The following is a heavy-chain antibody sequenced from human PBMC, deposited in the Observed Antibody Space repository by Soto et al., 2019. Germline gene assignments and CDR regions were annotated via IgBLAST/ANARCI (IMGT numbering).Heavy chain of an antibody. CDR3: ARVYGGYLDY. Sequence: PSETLSLTSTVSGASIISYYGGWIRQPPGKGLEWIGYIYYSGSTNYNPSLKSRVTISVDTSKNQFSLKLSSVTAADTAVYYCARVYGGYLDYWGQGTLVTVSS. J-gene: IGHJ4*02. V-gene: IGHV4-59*01. CDR1: GASIISYY. D-gene: IGHD2-15*01. CDR2: IYYSGST.